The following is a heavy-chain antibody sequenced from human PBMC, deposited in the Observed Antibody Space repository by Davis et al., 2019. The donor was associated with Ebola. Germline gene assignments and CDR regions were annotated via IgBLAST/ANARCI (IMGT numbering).Heavy chain of an antibody. Sequence: PGGSLRPPCKGPGSTSTSNWTGWARQMHGKGLEWMGIIYPGDSDTRYSPSFQGQVTISADKSISTAYLQWSSLKASDTAMYYCARQLVGATEFDYWGQGTLVTVSS. CDR1: GSTSTSNW. CDR2: IYPGDSDT. D-gene: IGHD1-26*01. V-gene: IGHV5-51*01. J-gene: IGHJ4*02. CDR3: ARQLVGATEFDY.